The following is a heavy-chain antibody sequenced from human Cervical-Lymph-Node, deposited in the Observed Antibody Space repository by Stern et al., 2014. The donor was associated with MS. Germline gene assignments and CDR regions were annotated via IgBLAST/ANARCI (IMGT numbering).Heavy chain of an antibody. CDR2: RYPGDSDI. J-gene: IGHJ4*02. Sequence: MQLVQSGAEVKKPGESLKISCKGSGYNFTSYCIDWVRQMPGKGLEWMGIRYPGDSDIRYSPSFQGQVTISADKSIRTAYLQWSSLKASDTAMYYCARVDTGILTPFDYWGQGTLVTVSS. V-gene: IGHV5-51*01. CDR3: ARVDTGILTPFDY. D-gene: IGHD5-18*01. CDR1: GYNFTSYC.